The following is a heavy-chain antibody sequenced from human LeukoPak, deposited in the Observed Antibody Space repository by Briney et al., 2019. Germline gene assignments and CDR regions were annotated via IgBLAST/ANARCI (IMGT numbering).Heavy chain of an antibody. V-gene: IGHV1-2*02. CDR2: INPNSGGT. CDR3: ATVRPKYGTIFGDFDY. D-gene: IGHD3-3*01. Sequence: GASVKVSCKASGYTFTDYYMHWVRQAPGQGLEWMGWINPNSGGTNYAQKFQGRVTMTKDTSISTVYMELSSLRSEDTAVYYCATVRPKYGTIFGDFDYWGQGTLVTVSS. J-gene: IGHJ4*02. CDR1: GYTFTDYY.